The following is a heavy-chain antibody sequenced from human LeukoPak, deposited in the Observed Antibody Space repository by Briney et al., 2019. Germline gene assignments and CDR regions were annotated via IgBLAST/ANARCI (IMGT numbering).Heavy chain of an antibody. CDR3: ARDGSTYYDFWSGNYYYGMDV. V-gene: IGHV4-59*01. CDR2: IYYSGST. CDR1: GRSISSYC. Sequence: SETLSLTCTVSGRSISSYCWSWIRQPPGKGLEWIGYIYYSGSTNYNPSLKSRVTISVDTSKNQFSLKLSSVTAADTAVYYCARDGSTYYDFWSGNYYYGMDVWGQGTTVTVSS. D-gene: IGHD3-3*01. J-gene: IGHJ6*02.